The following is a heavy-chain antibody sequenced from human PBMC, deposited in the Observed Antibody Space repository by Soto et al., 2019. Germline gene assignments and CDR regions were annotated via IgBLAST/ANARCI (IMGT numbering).Heavy chain of an antibody. J-gene: IGHJ4*02. CDR2: ITGSGGGT. Sequence: EVQLLESGGGLVQPGGSLRLSCAASGFTFSNYAMTWVRQAPGKGLEWVSVITGSGGGTSFVDSVKGRFTISRDNSKNTVYLQMHSLRAEDTAVYYCANRSLTAAGFDYWGQGTLVTVSS. CDR3: ANRSLTAAGFDY. D-gene: IGHD6-13*01. V-gene: IGHV3-23*01. CDR1: GFTFSNYA.